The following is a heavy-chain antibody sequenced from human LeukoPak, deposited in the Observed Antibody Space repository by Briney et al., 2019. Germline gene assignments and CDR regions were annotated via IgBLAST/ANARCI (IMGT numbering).Heavy chain of an antibody. CDR1: GYTFTSYA. V-gene: IGHV1-3*01. CDR2: INAGNSNT. D-gene: IGHD6-19*01. CDR3: ARDPAVAGSSPLDY. Sequence: GASVKVFCKASGYTFTSYAMHWVRQAPGQRLEWMGWINAGNSNTKYSQKFQGRVTITRDTSASTAYMELSSLRAEDTAVYYCARDPAVAGSSPLDYWGQGTLVTVSS. J-gene: IGHJ4*02.